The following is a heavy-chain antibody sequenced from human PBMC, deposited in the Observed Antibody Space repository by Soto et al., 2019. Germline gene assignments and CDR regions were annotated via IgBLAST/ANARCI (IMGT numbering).Heavy chain of an antibody. Sequence: SVKVSCKASGGTFSSYAINWVRKAPGQGLEWMVGIIPIFGPPNYAQKFQGRVTITADESTSTAYMELSSLRSEDTAVYYCAVVDFDSSGYYSLPPDYWGQGTLVTVSS. V-gene: IGHV1-69*13. CDR3: AVVDFDSSGYYSLPPDY. J-gene: IGHJ4*02. CDR2: IIPIFGPP. CDR1: GGTFSSYA. D-gene: IGHD3-22*01.